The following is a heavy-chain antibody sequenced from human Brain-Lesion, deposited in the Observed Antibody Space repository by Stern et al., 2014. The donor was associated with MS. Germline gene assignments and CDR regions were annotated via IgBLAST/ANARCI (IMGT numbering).Heavy chain of an antibody. CDR2: INPSSGDT. J-gene: IGHJ6*02. V-gene: IGHV1-2*04. Sequence: VQLVESGAEVKKPGASVKVSCKASGYTFTDYFMHWVRQAPGQGLEWLGWINPSSGDTKYAQKVQGWVTMTRDTSISTAYMELSSLRSDDTAVYYCARVPGGVFGGMDVWGQGTTVT. D-gene: IGHD4-23*01. CDR3: ARVPGGVFGGMDV. CDR1: GYTFTDYF.